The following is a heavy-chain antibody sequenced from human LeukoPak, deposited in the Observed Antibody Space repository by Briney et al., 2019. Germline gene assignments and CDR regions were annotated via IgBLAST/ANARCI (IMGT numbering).Heavy chain of an antibody. CDR3: ARAEIVGATVFDY. J-gene: IGHJ4*02. CDR2: MNPNRGGT. D-gene: IGHD1-26*01. Sequence: ASVKVSCKASGYNFTGYHLHWVRQAPGQGLEWMGNMNPNRGGTNSAQKFQGRVTMTRDTSISTAYMELSRLRSDDTAVYYCARAEIVGATVFDYWGQGTLVTVSS. CDR1: GYNFTGYH. V-gene: IGHV1-2*02.